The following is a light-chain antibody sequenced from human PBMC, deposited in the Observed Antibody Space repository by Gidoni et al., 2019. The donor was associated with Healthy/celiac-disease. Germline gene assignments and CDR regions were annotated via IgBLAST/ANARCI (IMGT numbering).Light chain of an antibody. Sequence: QSVLTQPPSVSGAPGQTVTNSCTRSSSNIGAGYDVHWYQQLPGTAPKLLIYGNSNRPSGVPDRFSGSKSGTSASLAITGLQAEDEADYYCQSYDSSLSGWVFGGGTKLTVL. J-gene: IGLJ3*02. V-gene: IGLV1-40*01. CDR3: QSYDSSLSGWV. CDR2: GNS. CDR1: SSNIGAGYD.